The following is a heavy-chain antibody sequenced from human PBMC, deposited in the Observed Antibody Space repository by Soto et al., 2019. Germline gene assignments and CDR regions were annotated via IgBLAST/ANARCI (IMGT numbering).Heavy chain of an antibody. D-gene: IGHD5-18*01. Sequence: GSLRLSCAASVFSFSNYGMSWVRQAPGKGLEWVSHISGSGTNIYYAGSVKGRFTVSRDIAKNSLFLQMNSLRDEDTAVYYCARCRCSYGYDFDSWGQGT. CDR1: VFSFSNYG. J-gene: IGHJ4*02. CDR2: ISGSGTNI. V-gene: IGHV3-48*02. CDR3: ARCRCSYGYDFDS.